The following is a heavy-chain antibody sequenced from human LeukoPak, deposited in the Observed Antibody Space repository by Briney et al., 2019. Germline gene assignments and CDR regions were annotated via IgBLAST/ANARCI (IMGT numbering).Heavy chain of an antibody. D-gene: IGHD4-23*01. J-gene: IGHJ3*02. CDR3: ARARDHGGNPRGALDT. V-gene: IGHV3-53*01. CDR2: IYSDGST. CDR1: GFIVNTYY. Sequence: GGSLRLSCAVSGFIVNTYYMSWVRQAPGKGLEWVSIIYSDGSTYYADSVKGRFTISRDTSKNTLFLQMNSLRAEDTAVYYCARARDHGGNPRGALDTWGQGTMVSVSS.